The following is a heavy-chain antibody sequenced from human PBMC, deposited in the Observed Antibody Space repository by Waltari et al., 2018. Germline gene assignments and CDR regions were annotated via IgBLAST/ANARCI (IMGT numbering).Heavy chain of an antibody. D-gene: IGHD6-13*01. J-gene: IGHJ6*02. V-gene: IGHV1-18*01. CDR1: GYTFTSYG. CDR3: ARDQPYNIAAAGNFYYCYYGMDV. Sequence: QVQLVQSGAEVKKPGASVKVSCKASGYTFTSYGISWVRQASGQGPEGMGWISAYNGNTNYAQKLQGRVTMTTDTSTSTAYMELRSLRSDDTAVYYCARDQPYNIAAAGNFYYCYYGMDVWGQGTTVTVSS. CDR2: ISAYNGNT.